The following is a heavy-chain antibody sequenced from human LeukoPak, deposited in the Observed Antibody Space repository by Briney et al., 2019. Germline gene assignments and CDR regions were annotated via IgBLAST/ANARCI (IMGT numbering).Heavy chain of an antibody. Sequence: PGGSLRLSCAASGFTFITYAMSWVRQAPGKGLEWVSAISGSGDKTYYADSVKGRFTVSRDISRNTLYLQMNSLRAGDTAVYYCAKLLRGIVVPYYDYWGQGTLVTVSS. CDR2: ISGSGDKT. CDR1: GFTFITYA. CDR3: AKLLRGIVVPYYDY. D-gene: IGHD3-10*01. J-gene: IGHJ4*02. V-gene: IGHV3-23*01.